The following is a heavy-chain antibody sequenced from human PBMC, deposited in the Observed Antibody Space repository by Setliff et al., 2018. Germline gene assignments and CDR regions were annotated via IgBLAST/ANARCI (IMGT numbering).Heavy chain of an antibody. CDR1: GGSISSYY. CDR2: IYYSGST. V-gene: IGHV4-59*08. D-gene: IGHD5-18*01. J-gene: IGHJ3*02. CDR3: ASRRRGYSYGHDAFDI. Sequence: SETLSLTCTVSGGSISSYYWSWIRQPPGKGLEWIGYIYYSGSTNYNPSLKSRVTISVDTSKNQFSLNLSSVTAADTAVYYCASRRRGYSYGHDAFDIWGQGTMVTVSS.